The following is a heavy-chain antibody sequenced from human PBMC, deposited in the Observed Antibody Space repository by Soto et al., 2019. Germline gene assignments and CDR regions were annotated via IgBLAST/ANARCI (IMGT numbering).Heavy chain of an antibody. CDR3: SRSKVVATIYYYYYMDV. CDR1: GGSISSYY. D-gene: IGHD5-12*01. Sequence: SETLSLTCTDSGGSISSYYWSWIRQPPGKGLEWNGYIYYSGSTNYNPSLQSRVTISVDTSKNQFSLTLSSVTALDTAVYYCSRSKVVATIYYYYYMDVWGKGSKVTVSS. V-gene: IGHV4-59*01. J-gene: IGHJ6*03. CDR2: IYYSGST.